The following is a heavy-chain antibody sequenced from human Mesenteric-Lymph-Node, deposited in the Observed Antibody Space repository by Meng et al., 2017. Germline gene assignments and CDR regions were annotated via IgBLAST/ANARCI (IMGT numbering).Heavy chain of an antibody. CDR2: IIPILGIA. CDR3: ARDSSSSSWYGWFDP. D-gene: IGHD6-13*01. CDR1: GYTFTGYY. V-gene: IGHV1-69*04. Sequence: SVKVSCKASGYTFTGYYMHWVRQAPGQGLEWMGRIIPILGIANYAQKFQGRVTITADESTSTAYMELSSLRSEDTAVYYCARDSSSSSWYGWFDPWGQGTLVTVSS. J-gene: IGHJ5*02.